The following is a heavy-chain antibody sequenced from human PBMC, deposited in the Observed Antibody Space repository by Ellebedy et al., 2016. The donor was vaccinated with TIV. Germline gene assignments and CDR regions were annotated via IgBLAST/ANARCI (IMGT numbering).Heavy chain of an antibody. CDR2: MLYSERT. CDR1: GCSISSSNYY. V-gene: IGHV4-39*07. CDR3: ARAIHFDWLLPPAFDY. Sequence: MPGGSLRLSCTVSGCSISSSNYYWGWIRRPPGKGLAWIWSMLYSERTYYNPSLKSRVTISVDTSKNQFSLRLNSVTAADTAIYYCARAIHFDWLLPPAFDYWGRGALVTVSS. J-gene: IGHJ4*02. D-gene: IGHD3-9*01.